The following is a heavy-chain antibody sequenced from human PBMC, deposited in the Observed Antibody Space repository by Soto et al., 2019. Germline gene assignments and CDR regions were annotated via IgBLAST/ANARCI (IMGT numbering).Heavy chain of an antibody. J-gene: IGHJ4*02. Sequence: GGSLRLSCAASGFTFSSYSMNWVRQAPGKGLEWVSSISSSSSYIYYADSVKGRFTISRDNAKNSLYLQMNSLRAEDTAVYYCARDLSFSRWTHFDYWGQGTLVTAPQ. D-gene: IGHD2-2*01. CDR2: ISSSSSYI. CDR3: ARDLSFSRWTHFDY. V-gene: IGHV3-21*01. CDR1: GFTFSSYS.